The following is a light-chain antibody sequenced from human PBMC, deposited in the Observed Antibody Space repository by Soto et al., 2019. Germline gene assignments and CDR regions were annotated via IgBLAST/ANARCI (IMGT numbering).Light chain of an antibody. CDR1: QSVSSN. Sequence: EIVMTQSPATQSVSPGERATLSGRASQSVSSNLAWYQQKPGQAPRLLIYGASTRATGIPARFSGSGSGTEFTLTISSLQSEDFAVYYCQQYNNWPGTFGQGTKVEFK. J-gene: IGKJ1*01. CDR3: QQYNNWPGT. V-gene: IGKV3-15*01. CDR2: GAS.